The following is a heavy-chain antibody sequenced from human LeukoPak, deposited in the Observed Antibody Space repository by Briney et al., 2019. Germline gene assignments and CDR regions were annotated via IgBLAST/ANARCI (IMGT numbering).Heavy chain of an antibody. CDR1: GGSISSSSYY. D-gene: IGHD6-13*01. J-gene: IGHJ4*02. Sequence: SETLSLTCTVSGGSISSSSYYWGWIRQPPGKGLEWIGSIYYSGSTYYNPSLKSRVTISVDTSKNQFSLKLSSVTAADTAVYYCARDQRSSWYVLLDYWGQGTLVTVSS. CDR3: ARDQRSSWYVLLDY. V-gene: IGHV4-39*07. CDR2: IYYSGST.